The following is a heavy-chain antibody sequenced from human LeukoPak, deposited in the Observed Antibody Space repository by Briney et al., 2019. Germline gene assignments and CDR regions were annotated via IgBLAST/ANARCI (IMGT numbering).Heavy chain of an antibody. D-gene: IGHD4-11*01. CDR2: INHSGST. V-gene: IGHV4-34*01. J-gene: IGHJ4*02. CDR3: ARRNYSNYVY. Sequence: SETLSLTCAVYGGSFSGYYWSWIRQPPGKGLEWIGEINHSGSTNYNPSLKSRVTISVDTSKNQFSLKLSSVTAADTAVYYCARRNYSNYVYWGQGALVTVSS. CDR1: GGSFSGYY.